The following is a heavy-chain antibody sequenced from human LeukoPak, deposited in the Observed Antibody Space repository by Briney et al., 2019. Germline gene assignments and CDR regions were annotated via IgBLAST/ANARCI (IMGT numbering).Heavy chain of an antibody. CDR3: ARHGRYSYGPALQGWFDP. Sequence: GESLKISCKGSGYSFTSYWIGWVRQMPGKGLEWMGIIYPGDSDTRYSPSSQGQVTISADKSISTAYLQWSSLKASDTAMYYCARHGRYSYGPALQGWFDPWGQGTLVTVSS. D-gene: IGHD5-18*01. V-gene: IGHV5-51*01. CDR1: GYSFTSYW. CDR2: IYPGDSDT. J-gene: IGHJ5*02.